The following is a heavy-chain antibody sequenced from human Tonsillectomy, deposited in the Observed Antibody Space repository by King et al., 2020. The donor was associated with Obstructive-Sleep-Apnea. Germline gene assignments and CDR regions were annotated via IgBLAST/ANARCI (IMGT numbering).Heavy chain of an antibody. CDR3: ARGVVITTNWFDP. J-gene: IGHJ5*02. CDR2: IYYSGST. V-gene: IGHV4-59*01. Sequence: QLQESGPGLVKPSETLSLTCTVSGGSISSYYWSWIRQPPGKGLEWIGYIYYSGSTNYNPSLKSRVTISVDTSTNQFSLKLSSVTAADTAVYYLARGVVITTNWFDPWGQGTLVTVSS. D-gene: IGHD3-22*01. CDR1: GGSISSYY.